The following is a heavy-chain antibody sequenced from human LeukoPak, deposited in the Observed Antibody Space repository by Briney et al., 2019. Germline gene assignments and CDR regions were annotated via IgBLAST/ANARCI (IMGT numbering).Heavy chain of an antibody. D-gene: IGHD1-26*01. J-gene: IGHJ4*02. CDR1: GFTSGNAW. CDR2: IKTKTEGETT. CDR3: ATVQAGSNYEPLDY. Sequence: TAGGSLRLSCAASGFTSGNAWMSWVRQAPGKGLEWVGRIKTKTEGETTDYAAPVKGRFTVSRDDPKNTLYLQMNSLKTEDTAVYYCATVQAGSNYEPLDYWGQGTLVTVSS. V-gene: IGHV3-15*01.